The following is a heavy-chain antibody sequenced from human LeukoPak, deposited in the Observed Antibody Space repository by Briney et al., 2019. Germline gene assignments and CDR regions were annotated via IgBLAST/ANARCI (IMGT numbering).Heavy chain of an antibody. J-gene: IGHJ5*02. CDR2: IKQDGSEK. D-gene: IGHD6-19*01. CDR1: GFTFSSYW. V-gene: IGHV3-7*03. CDR3: ARDTVAGRAWFDP. Sequence: GGSLRLSCAASGFTFSSYWMSWVRQAPGKGLEWVANIKQDGSEKYYMDSVKGRFTISRDNAKNSLYLQMNSLRAEDTAVYYCARDTVAGRAWFDPWGQGTLVTVSS.